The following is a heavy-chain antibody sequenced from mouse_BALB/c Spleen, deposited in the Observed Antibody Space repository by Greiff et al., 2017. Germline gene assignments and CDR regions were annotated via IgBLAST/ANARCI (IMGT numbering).Heavy chain of an antibody. CDR1: GFAFSSYD. CDR3: ARHERPHFDY. J-gene: IGHJ2*01. Sequence: EVKLVESGGGLVQPGGSRKLSCAASGFAFSSYDMSWVRQTPEKRLEWVAYISSGGGSTYYPDTVKGRFSISRDNAKNTLYLQMSSLKSEDTTMYYCARHERPHFDYWGEGTTLTVSA. V-gene: IGHV5-12-1*01. D-gene: IGHD6-1*01. CDR2: ISSGGGST.